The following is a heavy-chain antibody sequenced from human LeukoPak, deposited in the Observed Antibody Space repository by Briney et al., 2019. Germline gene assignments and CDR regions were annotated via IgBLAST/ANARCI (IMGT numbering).Heavy chain of an antibody. CDR3: ARLDLDGSYRFDY. V-gene: IGHV4-39*01. D-gene: IGHD1-26*01. CDR2: IYYTGST. J-gene: IGHJ4*02. CDR1: GGSISSSSYS. Sequence: SETLSLTCTASGGSISSSSYSWGWIRQPPGKGLEWIGTIYYTGSTYYNPSLKSRVTISVDTSKNQFSLKLSSVTAADTAVYYCARLDLDGSYRFDYWGQGTLVTVSS.